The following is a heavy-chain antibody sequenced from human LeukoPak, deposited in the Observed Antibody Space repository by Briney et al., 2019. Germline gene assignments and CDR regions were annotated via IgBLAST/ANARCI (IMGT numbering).Heavy chain of an antibody. CDR1: GFTFNSNG. D-gene: IGHD6-13*01. J-gene: IGHJ6*03. V-gene: IGHV3-30*02. Sequence: GGSLRLSCAASGFTFNSNGMHWVRQAPGKALEWVAFIRYDGNTKYYPDSVKGRFTISRDNSKNTLYLQMNSLRGDDTAVYYCVKDCPGDSSPEGVCHYYMDVWGKGTTVTVSS. CDR2: IRYDGNTK. CDR3: VKDCPGDSSPEGVCHYYMDV.